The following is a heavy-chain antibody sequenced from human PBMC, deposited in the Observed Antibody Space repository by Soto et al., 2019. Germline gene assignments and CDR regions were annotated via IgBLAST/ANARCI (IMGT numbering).Heavy chain of an antibody. J-gene: IGHJ4*02. CDR1: GFPFRDYA. D-gene: IGHD6-19*01. CDR3: GKERRGSGWSVCNF. V-gene: IGHV3-23*01. Sequence: VQLLESGGGLVQPGGSLRLSCAASGFPFRDYAMNWVRQAPGKGLEWVLDISGNGDSARYADSVKGRFTVSRDNSRDTLYLQMISLRVDDTAVYYCGKERRGSGWSVCNFWGQGTLVTVSS. CDR2: ISGNGDSA.